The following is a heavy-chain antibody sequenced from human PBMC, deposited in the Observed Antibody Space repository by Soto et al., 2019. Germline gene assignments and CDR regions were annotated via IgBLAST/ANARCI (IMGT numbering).Heavy chain of an antibody. J-gene: IGHJ5*02. CDR1: GFPFSIYW. Sequence: GGSVRISCAASGFPFSIYWMHLVRQSPGKGLVWVSRINIDGSSTSYADSVKGRFAISGDNAKNTLYLQMNSLRDEDTAVYYCARARGVNWFDPWGQGTLVTVSS. CDR2: INIDGSST. D-gene: IGHD3-16*01. V-gene: IGHV3-74*01. CDR3: ARARGVNWFDP.